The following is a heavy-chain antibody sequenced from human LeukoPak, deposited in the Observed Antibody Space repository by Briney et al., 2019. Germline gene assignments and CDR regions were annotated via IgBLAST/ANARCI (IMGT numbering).Heavy chain of an antibody. CDR3: ARYSLQQLPPSYFDY. V-gene: IGHV3-48*03. J-gene: IGHJ4*02. CDR2: ISSSGSTI. D-gene: IGHD6-13*01. CDR1: GFTFSSYE. Sequence: PGGSLRLSCAASGFTFSSYEMNWVRQAPGKGLEWVSYISSSGSTIYYADSVKGRFTISRDNAKNSLYLQMNSLRAEDTAVYYCARYSLQQLPPSYFDYWGQGTPVTVSS.